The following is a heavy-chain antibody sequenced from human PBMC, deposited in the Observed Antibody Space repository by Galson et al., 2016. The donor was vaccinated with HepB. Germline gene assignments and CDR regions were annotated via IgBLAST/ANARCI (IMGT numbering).Heavy chain of an antibody. J-gene: IGHJ6*01. V-gene: IGHV5-51*01. CDR2: TFPGDSDT. CDR1: GYSFASYW. CDR3: TRLRFFSAANYFYGMDV. Sequence: QSGAEVKKPGESLKISCKGSGYSFASYWIGWVRQMPGKGLEYMGITFPGDSDTTYSPSFQGQVTISVDKSISTAYLQWSSLEASDTAMYYCTRLRFFSAANYFYGMDVLAQGTTVTVAS. D-gene: IGHD3-10*01.